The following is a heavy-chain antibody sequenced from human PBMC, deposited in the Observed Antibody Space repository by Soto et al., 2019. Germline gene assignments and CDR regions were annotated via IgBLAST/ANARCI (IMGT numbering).Heavy chain of an antibody. J-gene: IGHJ4*02. CDR1: GFTFSSYA. V-gene: IGHV3-23*01. D-gene: IGHD2-8*01. CDR3: AVDVGVSVWCFDY. CDR2: ISGSGGST. Sequence: PGGSLRLSCAASGFTFSSYAMSWVRQAPGKGLEWVSAISGSGGSTYYADSVKGRFTISRDNSKNTLYLQMNSLRAEDTAVYYWAVDVGVSVWCFDYWGQGTLVTVSS.